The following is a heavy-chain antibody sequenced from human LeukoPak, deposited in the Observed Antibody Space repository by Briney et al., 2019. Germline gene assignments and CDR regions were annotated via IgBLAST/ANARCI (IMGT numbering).Heavy chain of an antibody. V-gene: IGHV4-61*02. CDR2: IYTSGST. J-gene: IGHJ4*02. CDR1: GGSISSGSYY. CDR3: ARASYSYDISGWVPFDY. Sequence: PSQTLSLTCTVSGGSISSGSYYRSWIRQPAGKGLEWIGRIYTSGSTTYNPSLKSRVTISGDTSENQFSLRLSSVTAADTAVYYCARASYSYDISGWVPFDYWGQGTLVTVSS. D-gene: IGHD3-22*01.